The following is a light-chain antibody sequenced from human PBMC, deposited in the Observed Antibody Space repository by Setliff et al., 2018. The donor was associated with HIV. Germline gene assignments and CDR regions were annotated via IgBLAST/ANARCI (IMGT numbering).Light chain of an antibody. J-gene: IGLJ1*01. CDR1: SSDIGGYNS. CDR3: CSYAGSGPV. CDR2: DVK. V-gene: IGLV2-23*02. Sequence: QSVLTQPASVSGSPGQSINISCTGSSSDIGGYNSVSWYQQHPGEAPKLMIYDVKNRPSGVSDRFSGSKSGNTASLTISGLQAEDEADYYCCSYAGSGPVFGAGTKVTV.